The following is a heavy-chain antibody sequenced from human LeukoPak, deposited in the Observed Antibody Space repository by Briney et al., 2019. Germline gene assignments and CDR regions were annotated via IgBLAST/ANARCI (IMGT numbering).Heavy chain of an antibody. CDR3: ARDRAVVVIAAPGY. J-gene: IGHJ4*02. D-gene: IGHD2-15*01. CDR1: GYTFTNYG. CDR2: ISAYNGNT. Sequence: GASVKVSCKSSGYTFTNYGVSWLGQAPGQGLEWMGWISAYNGNTNYAQKLQGRVTMTTDTSTNTAYMELRSLRSDDTAVYYCARDRAVVVIAAPGYWGQGTLVTVSS. V-gene: IGHV1-18*01.